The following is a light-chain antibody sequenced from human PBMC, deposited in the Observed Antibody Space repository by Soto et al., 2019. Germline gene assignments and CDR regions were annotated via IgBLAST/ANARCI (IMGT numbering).Light chain of an antibody. CDR1: QDTSNY. CDR2: DAS. Sequence: DIQMNQSPSSLSASVGDRVTITCQASQDTSNYLNWYQQKPGKAPKLLIYDASNLETGVPSRFSGSGSVTDFTFTISSLQPEDIATYYCQQYDNLPITFGQGTRLEIK. V-gene: IGKV1-33*01. CDR3: QQYDNLPIT. J-gene: IGKJ5*01.